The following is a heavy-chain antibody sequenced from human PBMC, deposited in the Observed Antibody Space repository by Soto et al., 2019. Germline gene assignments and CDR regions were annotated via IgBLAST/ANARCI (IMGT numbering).Heavy chain of an antibody. Sequence: ASVKVSCKASGYTFTGCYIHWVRQAPGQGLEWMGWINPKSGGTDYAQKFQGRVTMTRDTSSSSAYMELSSLRSDDTAVYYCAKANSGDDEEFDYWGQGTQVAVSS. CDR3: AKANSGDDEEFDY. CDR2: INPKSGGT. J-gene: IGHJ4*02. CDR1: GYTFTGCY. D-gene: IGHD5-12*01. V-gene: IGHV1-2*02.